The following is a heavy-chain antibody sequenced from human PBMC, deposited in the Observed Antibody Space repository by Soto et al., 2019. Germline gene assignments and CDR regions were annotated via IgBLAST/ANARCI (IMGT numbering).Heavy chain of an antibody. Sequence: QVQLQESGPGLVKPSQTLSLTCTVSGGSINSGGYYWSWIRQHPGKGLEWIGYIYYSGSTYYNPSLKSRVTISVDTSKNQFSLKLSSVTAADTAVYYCARSAYYYGSGSYYNRAFDIWGQGTMVTVSS. CDR1: GGSINSGGYY. V-gene: IGHV4-31*03. CDR2: IYYSGST. J-gene: IGHJ3*02. CDR3: ARSAYYYGSGSYYNRAFDI. D-gene: IGHD3-10*01.